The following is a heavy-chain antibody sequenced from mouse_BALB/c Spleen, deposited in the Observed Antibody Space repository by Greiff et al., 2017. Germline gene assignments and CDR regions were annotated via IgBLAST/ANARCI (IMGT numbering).Heavy chain of an antibody. Sequence: EVQLEESGGGLVQPGGSLKLSCATSGFTFSSFGMHWVRQAPEKGLEWVAYISSGSSTIYYADTVKGRFTISRDNPKNTLFLQMTRLRSEDTAMYYCARSESTMMSGAMDYGGEGTAVTVS. CDR1: GFTFSSFG. J-gene: IGHJ4*01. D-gene: IGHD2-4*01. V-gene: IGHV5-17*02. CDR2: ISSGSSTI. CDR3: ARSESTMMSGAMDY.